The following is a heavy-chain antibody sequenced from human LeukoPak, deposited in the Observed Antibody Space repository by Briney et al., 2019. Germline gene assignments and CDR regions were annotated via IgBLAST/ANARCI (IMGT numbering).Heavy chain of an antibody. D-gene: IGHD4-17*01. CDR3: ARVDYEPFYFDY. CDR1: GGSFSGYY. J-gene: IGHJ4*02. V-gene: IGHV4-34*01. Sequence: SETLSLTGAVYGGSFSGYYWSWIRQPPGKGLEWIGEINHSGSTNYNPSLKSRVTISVDTSKNQFSLKLSSVTAADTAVYYCARVDYEPFYFDYWGQGTLVTVSS. CDR2: INHSGST.